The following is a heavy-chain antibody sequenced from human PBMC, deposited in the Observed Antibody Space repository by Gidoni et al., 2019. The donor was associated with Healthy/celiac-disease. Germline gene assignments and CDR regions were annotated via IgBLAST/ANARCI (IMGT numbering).Heavy chain of an antibody. CDR3: ARHPGAEQTFDY. J-gene: IGHJ4*02. CDR1: GGSISSSSYY. Sequence: QLQLQESGPGLVKPSETLSLTCTVSGGSISSSSYYWGWIRQPPGKGLEWIGSIYYSGSTYYNPSLKSRVTISVDTSKNQFSLKLSSVTAADTAVYYCARHPGAEQTFDYWGQGTLVTVSS. CDR2: IYYSGST. V-gene: IGHV4-39*01. D-gene: IGHD1-26*01.